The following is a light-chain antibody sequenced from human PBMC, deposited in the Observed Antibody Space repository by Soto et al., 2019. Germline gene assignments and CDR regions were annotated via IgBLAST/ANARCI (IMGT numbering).Light chain of an antibody. V-gene: IGKV3-20*01. CDR3: QQYGRSPPT. CDR1: QSVSSTY. Sequence: EIVLTQSPGTLSLSPGERATLSCRARQSVSSTYLAWYQQKPGQAPRLLIYGASTRATGIPDRFSGSGSGTDFTLTISRLEPEDFAVYHCQQYGRSPPTFGQGTKVDI. J-gene: IGKJ1*01. CDR2: GAS.